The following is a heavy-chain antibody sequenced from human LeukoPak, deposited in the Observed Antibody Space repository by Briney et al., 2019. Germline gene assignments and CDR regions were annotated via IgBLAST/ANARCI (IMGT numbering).Heavy chain of an antibody. V-gene: IGHV3-53*01. CDR2: IYSGGST. CDR1: GFTVSSNY. Sequence: TGGSLRLSCAASGFTVSSNYMSWVRQAPGKGLEWVSVIYSGGSTYYADSVKGRFTISRDNSKNTLYLQMNSLRAEDTAVYYCARGLRSSGWYCSELGDAFDIWGQGTMVTVSS. CDR3: ARGLRSSGWYCSELGDAFDI. J-gene: IGHJ3*02. D-gene: IGHD6-19*01.